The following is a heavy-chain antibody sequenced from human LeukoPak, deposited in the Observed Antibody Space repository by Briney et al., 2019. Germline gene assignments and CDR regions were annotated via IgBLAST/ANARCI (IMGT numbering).Heavy chain of an antibody. CDR1: GFTFSSYA. CDR3: ARVICSSTSCYDYYYYGMDV. V-gene: IGHV3-21*01. CDR2: ISSISSYI. D-gene: IGHD2-2*01. Sequence: GGSLRLSCAASGFTFSSYAMSWVRQAPGKGLEWVSSISSISSYIYYADSVKGRFTISRDNAKNSLYLQMNSLRAEDTAVYYCARVICSSTSCYDYYYYGMDVWGQGTTVTVSS. J-gene: IGHJ6*02.